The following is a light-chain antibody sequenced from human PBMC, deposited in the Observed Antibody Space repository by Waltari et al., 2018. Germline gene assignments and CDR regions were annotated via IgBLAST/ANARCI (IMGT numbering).Light chain of an antibody. J-gene: IGKJ1*01. CDR3: QQYPRT. Sequence: DIQMTQSPSTLSASVGDRVTITCRASQSISSWLAWYQQKPGKAPKLLIYKASSLESGVPSRFSGSGSGTEFTLTISSLQPDDFATYYCQQYPRTFGQVTKVEIK. CDR2: KAS. V-gene: IGKV1-5*03. CDR1: QSISSW.